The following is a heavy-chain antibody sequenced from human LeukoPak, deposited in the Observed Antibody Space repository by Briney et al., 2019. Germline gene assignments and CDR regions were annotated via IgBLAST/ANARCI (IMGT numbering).Heavy chain of an antibody. CDR3: ARDRGALVIPHFDY. D-gene: IGHD3-10*01. CDR2: INPNSGGT. CDR1: GYSFSDYY. J-gene: IGHJ4*02. Sequence: ASVKVSCKTSGYSFSDYYLHWVRQAPGQGLEWMGWINPNSGGTNYAQKFQGRVTMTRDTSISTAYMELSRLRSDDTAVYYCARDRGALVIPHFDYWGQGTLVTVSS. V-gene: IGHV1-2*02.